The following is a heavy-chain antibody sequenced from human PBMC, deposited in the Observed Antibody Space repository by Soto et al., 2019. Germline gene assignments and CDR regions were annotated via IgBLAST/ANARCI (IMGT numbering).Heavy chain of an antibody. J-gene: IGHJ3*02. CDR3: TTTRPGTNVFDN. V-gene: IGHV3-15*01. CDR1: GISFSNAW. D-gene: IGHD1-1*01. Sequence: VGSLRLSGAASGISFSNAWMNWVRQAPGKGLEYIGRIRSKTDGGTTEYAAPVEGRFTVSRDDSKNTLYLQMSGLKTEDTAVYYCTTTRPGTNVFDNWGQGTLVTVSS. CDR2: IRSKTDGGTT.